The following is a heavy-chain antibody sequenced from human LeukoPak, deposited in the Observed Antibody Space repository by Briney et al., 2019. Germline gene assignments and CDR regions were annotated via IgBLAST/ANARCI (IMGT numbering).Heavy chain of an antibody. Sequence: GGSLRLPCEGSGFTFRTYSLTWARQVPGKGLEWISYITSTGNTFYYADSVKGRFTISRDNAKNSLFLQMNSRRVEDTAVYYCARSLRGYEPLCAYWSQGTQVTVSS. J-gene: IGHJ4*02. CDR2: ITSTGNTF. CDR1: GFTFRTYS. D-gene: IGHD3-3*01. CDR3: ARSLRGYEPLCAY. V-gene: IGHV3-48*01.